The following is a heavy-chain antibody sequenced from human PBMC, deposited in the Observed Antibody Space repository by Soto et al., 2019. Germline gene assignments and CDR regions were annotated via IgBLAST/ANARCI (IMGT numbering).Heavy chain of an antibody. V-gene: IGHV3-21*06. CDR1: GFTSSTYG. CDR3: ARDTNWYFDL. Sequence: EVQPVESGGGLVKPGGSLRLSCAAAGFTSSTYGMNWVRQAPGKGLEWVSSIGTGSSYIYYADSLKGRFTISRDDAKHSLYLQMNSLRAEDTAVYYCARDTNWYFDLWGRGTLVTVSS. J-gene: IGHJ2*01. D-gene: IGHD1-26*01. CDR2: IGTGSSYI.